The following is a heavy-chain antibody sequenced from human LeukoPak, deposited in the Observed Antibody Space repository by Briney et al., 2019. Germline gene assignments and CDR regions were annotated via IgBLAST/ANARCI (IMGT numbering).Heavy chain of an antibody. D-gene: IGHD1-26*01. V-gene: IGHV3-48*03. J-gene: IGHJ4*02. Sequence: PGRSLRLSCAASGFTFSSYEMNWVSQDPGKGMEWVSYISSSVSTIYYADSVNGRFTISRDNAKYSLYLQMNSLRAEDTAVYYCARGDSGSYYFDYWGQGTLVTVSS. CDR3: ARGDSGSYYFDY. CDR2: ISSSVSTI. CDR1: GFTFSSYE.